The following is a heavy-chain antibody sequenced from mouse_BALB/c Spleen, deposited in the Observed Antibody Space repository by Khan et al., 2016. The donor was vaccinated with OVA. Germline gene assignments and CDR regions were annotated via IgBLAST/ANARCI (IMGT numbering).Heavy chain of an antibody. CDR2: IWSDGST. J-gene: IGHJ4*01. CDR3: ARQPYYHYNIMDY. V-gene: IGHV2-6-1*01. D-gene: IGHD2-10*01. CDR1: GFSLTSYG. Sequence: VQLQESGPGLVAPSQSLSITCTISGFSLTSYGVHWVRQPPGKGLEWLVVIWSDGSTTYNSALNSRLTISKDNSKNQVFLKMNSLQTDDTAVYFCARQPYYHYNIMDYWGQGTSVTVSS.